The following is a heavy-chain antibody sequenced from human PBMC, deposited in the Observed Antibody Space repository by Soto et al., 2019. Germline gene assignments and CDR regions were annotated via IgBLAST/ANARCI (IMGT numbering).Heavy chain of an antibody. Sequence: QVQLQESGPGLVKPTETLSLNCTVSSGSINSFYWAWMRQPAGKGLEWIGRIHSSGTTNYNPSLSSRVTRSVDPSKNQFSLRLTSVTAADTAVYYCARDRIIGTSYSDYWGQGILVTVSS. CDR1: SGSINSFY. J-gene: IGHJ4*02. CDR2: IHSSGTT. D-gene: IGHD1-7*01. V-gene: IGHV4-4*07. CDR3: ARDRIIGTSYSDY.